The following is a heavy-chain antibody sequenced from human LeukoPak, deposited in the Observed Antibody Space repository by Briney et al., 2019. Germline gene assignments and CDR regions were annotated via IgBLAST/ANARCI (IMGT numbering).Heavy chain of an antibody. Sequence: GRSLRLSCAASGFTFSRYAMHWVRQAPGKGLEWVAVIWYDGSNKYYADSVKGRFTISRDNSKNTLYLQMNSLRAEDTAVYYCARDSATEGPDYWGQGTLVTVSS. V-gene: IGHV3-33*08. CDR1: GFTFSRYA. CDR3: ARDSATEGPDY. J-gene: IGHJ4*02. D-gene: IGHD4-17*01. CDR2: IWYDGSNK.